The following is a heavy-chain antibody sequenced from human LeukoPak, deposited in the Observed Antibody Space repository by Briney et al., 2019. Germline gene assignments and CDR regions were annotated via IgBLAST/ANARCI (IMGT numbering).Heavy chain of an antibody. Sequence: PGGSLRLSCAASGFTSRSYWMSCVCQAPGKGLEWVANIKQDGSETYSVESVKGGFTISPDNAKKLLCMAMSRMRAQSTALYYSARVDGSSSCHDYWGQGNLVTVSS. V-gene: IGHV3-7*01. CDR3: ARVDGSSSCHDY. CDR2: IKQDGSET. D-gene: IGHD6-13*01. J-gene: IGHJ4*02. CDR1: GFTSRSYW.